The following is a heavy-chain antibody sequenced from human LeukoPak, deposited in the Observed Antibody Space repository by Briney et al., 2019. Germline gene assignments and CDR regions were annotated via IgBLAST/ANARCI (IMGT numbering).Heavy chain of an antibody. CDR2: IYSGGST. J-gene: IGHJ3*02. CDR3: ACSISEDALDI. D-gene: IGHD6-13*01. CDR1: GFTVSSNY. Sequence: GGSLRLSCAASGFTVSSNYMSWVRQAPGKGLEWVSVIYSGGSTYYADSVKGRFTISRDNSKNTLYLQMNSLRTEDTAVYYCACSISEDALDIWGQGTMVTVSS. V-gene: IGHV3-66*02.